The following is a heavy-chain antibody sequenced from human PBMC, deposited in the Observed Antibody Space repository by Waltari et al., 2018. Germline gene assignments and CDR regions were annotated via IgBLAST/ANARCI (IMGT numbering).Heavy chain of an antibody. CDR2: ISGSGGST. CDR3: AKDQRGRHYYDSSGPY. D-gene: IGHD3-22*01. J-gene: IGHJ4*02. CDR1: GFTFRSYA. V-gene: IGHV3-23*01. Sequence: EVQLLESGGGLVQPGGSLRLSCAASGFTFRSYAMSWVRPATGKGLEWVLAISGSGGSTYYADSVKGRFTISRDNSKNKLYLQMNSLRAEDTAVYYCAKDQRGRHYYDSSGPYWGQGTLVTVSS.